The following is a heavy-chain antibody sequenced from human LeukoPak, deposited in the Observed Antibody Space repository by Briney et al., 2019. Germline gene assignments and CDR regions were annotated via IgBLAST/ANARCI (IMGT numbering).Heavy chain of an antibody. CDR3: ASDYGGNSGLFDC. V-gene: IGHV4-59*01. CDR2: IYYSGST. J-gene: IGHJ4*02. D-gene: IGHD4-23*01. CDR1: GGSISSYY. Sequence: SETLSLTCTVSGGSISSYYWSWIQQPPGKGLEWIGYIYYSGSTNYNPSLKSRVTISVDTSKNQFSLKLSSVTAADTAVYYCASDYGGNSGLFDCWGQGTLVTVSS.